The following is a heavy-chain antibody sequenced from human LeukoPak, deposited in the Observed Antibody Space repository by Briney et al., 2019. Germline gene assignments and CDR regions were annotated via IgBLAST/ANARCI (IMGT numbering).Heavy chain of an antibody. J-gene: IGHJ5*02. CDR3: ARRGYCSSTSCYEYWFDP. CDR1: GGSISSSSYY. V-gene: IGHV4-39*01. CDR2: IYYSGST. D-gene: IGHD2-2*01. Sequence: SETLSLTCTVSGGSISSSSYYWGWIRQPPGKGLEWIGSIYYSGSTYYNPSLKSRVTISVDTSKNQFSLKLSSVTATDTAVYYCARRGYCSSTSCYEYWFDPWGQGTLVTVSS.